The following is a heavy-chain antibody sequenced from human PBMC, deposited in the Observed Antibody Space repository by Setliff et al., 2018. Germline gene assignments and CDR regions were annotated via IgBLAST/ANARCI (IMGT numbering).Heavy chain of an antibody. CDR1: GFSLRIFW. V-gene: IGHV3-33*08. CDR3: ARAADSYGPPRSYMDV. D-gene: IGHD5-18*01. CDR2: IWDDGVKK. Sequence: GGSLRLSCAASGFSLRIFWMTWVRQAPGKGLEWVAVIWDDGVKKYHADSVKGRFTISRDNAKNSLYLQMNSLRAEDTAVYYCARAADSYGPPRSYMDVWGKGTTVTVSS. J-gene: IGHJ6*03.